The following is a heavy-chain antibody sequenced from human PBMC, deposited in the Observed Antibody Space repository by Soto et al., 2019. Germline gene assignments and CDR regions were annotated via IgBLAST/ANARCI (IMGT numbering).Heavy chain of an antibody. J-gene: IGHJ4*02. D-gene: IGHD6-13*01. CDR3: ARDWAAAGPFDY. Sequence: QVQLVQSGAEVKKPGASVKVSCKASGYTFTSYGISWVRQAPGQGLEWMGWISAYNGNTNYAQKLQGRVTMTTDTTTSTAYMELRSLRADDTAVYDCARDWAAAGPFDYWGQGALVTVSS. V-gene: IGHV1-18*01. CDR2: ISAYNGNT. CDR1: GYTFTSYG.